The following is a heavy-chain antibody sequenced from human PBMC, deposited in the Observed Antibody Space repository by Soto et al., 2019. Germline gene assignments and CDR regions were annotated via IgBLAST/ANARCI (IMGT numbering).Heavy chain of an antibody. CDR1: GYSFTTYW. CDR3: ARTSMQSRGYSYGHGGMDV. Sequence: PGESLKISCKGSGYSFTTYWITWVRQVPGKGLEWMGRIDPSGSYTDYSPSFQGHVTISADKSISTAYLQWSSLKASDTAMYYCARTSMQSRGYSYGHGGMDVWGQGTTVTVSS. J-gene: IGHJ6*02. V-gene: IGHV5-10-1*01. CDR2: IDPSGSYT. D-gene: IGHD5-18*01.